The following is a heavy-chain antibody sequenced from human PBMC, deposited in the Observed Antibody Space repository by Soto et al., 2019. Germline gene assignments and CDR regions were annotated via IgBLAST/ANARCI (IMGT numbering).Heavy chain of an antibody. D-gene: IGHD6-6*01. CDR2: ISGSVGST. CDR3: AKDRTRAARNYDE. CDR1: GFTFSDHG. Sequence: EVQLLESGGGLVQPGGSLRLSCVGSGFTFSDHGMSWVRQAPGKGLEWLSAISGSVGSTFYADSVKGRFTISRDNSKNTLYLQMNSLRDEDTAVYYCAKDRTRAARNYDEWGQGVLVTVSS. J-gene: IGHJ4*02. V-gene: IGHV3-23*01.